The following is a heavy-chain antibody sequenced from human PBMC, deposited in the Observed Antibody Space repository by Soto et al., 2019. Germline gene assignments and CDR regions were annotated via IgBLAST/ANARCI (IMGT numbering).Heavy chain of an antibody. CDR3: ATRSTTQDVFEV. D-gene: IGHD1-26*01. Sequence: SETLSLTCTVSGGSISTSVWWTWVRQPPGKGLEWIGEIFHSRSINYNPSLQNRVTISADSSQSQFSLKLTSLTAADTALYYCATRSTTQDVFEVWGQGTMVTVSS. J-gene: IGHJ3*01. CDR1: GGSISTSVW. V-gene: IGHV4-4*02. CDR2: IFHSRSI.